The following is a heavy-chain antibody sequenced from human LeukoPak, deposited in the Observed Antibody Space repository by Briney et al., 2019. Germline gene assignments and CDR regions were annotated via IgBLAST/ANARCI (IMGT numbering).Heavy chain of an antibody. CDR2: IYHSGST. Sequence: SETLSLTCTVSGGSISSGGYYWSWIRQHPGKGLEWIGYIYHSGSTYYNPSLKSRVTISVDRSKNQFSLKLSSVTAADTAVYYCARPMNYDSSGHQMAAFDIWGQGTMVTVSS. CDR3: ARPMNYDSSGHQMAAFDI. CDR1: GGSISSGGYY. D-gene: IGHD3-22*01. J-gene: IGHJ3*02. V-gene: IGHV4-31*03.